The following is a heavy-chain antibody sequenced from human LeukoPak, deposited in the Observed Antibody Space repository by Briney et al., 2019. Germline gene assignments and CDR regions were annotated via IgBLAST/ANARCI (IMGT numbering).Heavy chain of an antibody. CDR1: GFTFSSYA. CDR2: ISSNGGST. Sequence: GSLRLSCAVSGFTFSSYAMHWVRQAPGKGLEYVSGISSNGGSTYYGNSVKGRFTISRDNSKNTLYLQMGSLRAEDMAAYYCARSYYYGSGRPGRMDVWGQGTTVTVSS. D-gene: IGHD3-10*01. J-gene: IGHJ6*02. CDR3: ARSYYYGSGRPGRMDV. V-gene: IGHV3-64*01.